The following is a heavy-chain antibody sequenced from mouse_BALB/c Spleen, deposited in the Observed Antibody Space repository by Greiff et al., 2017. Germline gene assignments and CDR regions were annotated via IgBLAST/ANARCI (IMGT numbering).Heavy chain of an antibody. CDR2: INPSNGGT. Sequence: QVQLQQSGAELVKPGASVKLSCKASGYTFTSYYMYWVKQRPGQGLEWIGEINPSNGGTNFNEKFKSKATLTVDKSSSTAYMQLSSLTSEDSAVYYCTRHYGTEDAMDYWGQGTSVTVSS. J-gene: IGHJ4*01. D-gene: IGHD1-2*01. CDR1: GYTFTSYY. CDR3: TRHYGTEDAMDY. V-gene: IGHV1S81*02.